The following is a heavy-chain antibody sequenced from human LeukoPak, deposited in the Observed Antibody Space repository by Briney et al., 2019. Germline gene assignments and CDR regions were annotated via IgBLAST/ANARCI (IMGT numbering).Heavy chain of an antibody. CDR2: INPNTGVT. V-gene: IGHV1-2*06. J-gene: IGHJ4*02. D-gene: IGHD5-24*01. CDR3: ARLTRTDGYYFDS. Sequence: ASVKVSCKASGYTFTAYYMHWVRQAPGQGLEWMGQINPNTGVTSYAQKFQGRVTMTRDTSISTAYMDLSRLTSDDTAVYYCARLTRTDGYYFDSWGQGTLVTVSS. CDR1: GYTFTAYY.